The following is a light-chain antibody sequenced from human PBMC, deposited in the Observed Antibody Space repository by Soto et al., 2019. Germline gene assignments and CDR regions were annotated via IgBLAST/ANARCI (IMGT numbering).Light chain of an antibody. J-gene: IGLJ1*01. CDR3: GSYTGSITYV. Sequence: QSVLTQPASVSGSLGQSITISCTGTTSDVGGYNYVSWYQQHPGKAPILMIYEVTNRPSGVSNRLSGSKSGNTASLTISGLQVEDEAEYYCGSYTGSITYVFGTGTKVTVL. CDR1: TSDVGGYNY. CDR2: EVT. V-gene: IGLV2-14*01.